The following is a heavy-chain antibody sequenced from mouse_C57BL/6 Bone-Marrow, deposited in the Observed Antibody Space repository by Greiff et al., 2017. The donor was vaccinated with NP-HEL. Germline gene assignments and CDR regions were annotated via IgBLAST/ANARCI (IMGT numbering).Heavy chain of an antibody. CDR1: GFTFSDYG. CDR3: ARDGSSYGGAMDY. Sequence: EVKLVESGGGLVQPGGSLKLSCAASGFTFSDYGMAWVRQAPRKGPEWVAFISNLAYSIYYADTVTGRFTISRENAKNTLYLEMSSLRSEDTAMYYCARDGSSYGGAMDYWGQGTSVTVSS. V-gene: IGHV5-15*01. CDR2: ISNLAYSI. J-gene: IGHJ4*01. D-gene: IGHD1-1*01.